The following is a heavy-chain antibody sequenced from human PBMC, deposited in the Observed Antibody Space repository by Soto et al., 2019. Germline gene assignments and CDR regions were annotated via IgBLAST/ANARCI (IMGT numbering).Heavy chain of an antibody. CDR1: GFTFSSYA. J-gene: IGHJ5*02. CDR3: AKLVYSSSWNWFDP. D-gene: IGHD6-13*01. CDR2: ISSSGGNT. V-gene: IGHV3-23*01. Sequence: PGGSLRLSCAASGFTFSSYAMSWVRQAPGKRLEWVSTISSSGGNTYYADSVKGRFTISRDNSKNTLFLQMNSLRAEDTAIYYCAKLVYSSSWNWFDPWGQGTLVTGSS.